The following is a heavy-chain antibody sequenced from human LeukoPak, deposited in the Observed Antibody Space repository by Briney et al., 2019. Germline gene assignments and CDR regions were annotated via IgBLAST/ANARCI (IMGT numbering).Heavy chain of an antibody. V-gene: IGHV3-7*01. D-gene: IGHD3-10*01. CDR2: IKADGSTK. J-gene: IGHJ4*02. Sequence: PGGSLRLSCAASVFTFSNYWMSWVRQAPGKGLEWVANIKADGSTKNYMDPMKGRFTISRDNAKNSLYLQMNSLRAEDTAVYFCARDGPWFGEFFDYWGQGTLVTVSS. CDR3: ARDGPWFGEFFDY. CDR1: VFTFSNYW.